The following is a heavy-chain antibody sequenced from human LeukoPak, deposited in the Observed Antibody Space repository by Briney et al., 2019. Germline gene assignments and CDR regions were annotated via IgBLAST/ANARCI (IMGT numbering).Heavy chain of an antibody. D-gene: IGHD6-13*01. Sequence: PGGSLRLSCAASEFTFVRYAMNWGRHAPGQGKELVSYISSSSFKLGYADSVKGRFTISRDNSKNSLYLQMDSLRVEDTAVYYCVRDPSYGSSWYYYMDVWGKGTTVTVSS. CDR2: ISSSSFKL. J-gene: IGHJ6*03. V-gene: IGHV3-48*04. CDR1: EFTFVRYA. CDR3: VRDPSYGSSWYYYMDV.